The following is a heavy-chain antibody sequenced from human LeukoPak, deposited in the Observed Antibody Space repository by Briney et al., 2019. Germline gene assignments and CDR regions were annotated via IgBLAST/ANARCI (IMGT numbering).Heavy chain of an antibody. Sequence: PSETLSLTCTVSGGSISSYYWSWIRQPPGKGLEWIGYIYYSGSTNYNPSLKSRVTISVDTSKNQFSLKLSSVTAADTAVYYCVSGGYSGYHTPPFDYWGQGTLVTVSS. D-gene: IGHD5-12*01. CDR2: IYYSGST. CDR3: VSGGYSGYHTPPFDY. V-gene: IGHV4-59*01. J-gene: IGHJ4*02. CDR1: GGSISSYY.